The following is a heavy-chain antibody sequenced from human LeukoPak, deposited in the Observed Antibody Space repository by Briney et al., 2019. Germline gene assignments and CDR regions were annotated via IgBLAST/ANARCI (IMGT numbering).Heavy chain of an antibody. D-gene: IGHD2-15*01. J-gene: IGHJ4*02. Sequence: GGSLRLSCSASGFTFKSYAMHWVRQAPGKGLEWVSSMSRSSNYIYYAGSVKGRFTISRDNAKNSLYLQMNSLRAEDTAVYYCARDLEVEGIGPTLWGQGTLVTVSS. V-gene: IGHV3-21*01. CDR3: ARDLEVEGIGPTL. CDR1: GFTFKSYA. CDR2: MSRSSNYI.